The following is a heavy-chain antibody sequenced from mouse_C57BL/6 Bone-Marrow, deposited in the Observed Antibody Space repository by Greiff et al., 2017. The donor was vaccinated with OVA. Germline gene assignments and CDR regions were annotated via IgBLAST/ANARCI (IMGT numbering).Heavy chain of an antibody. D-gene: IGHD2-5*01. V-gene: IGHV1-15*01. CDR2: IDPETGGT. CDR1: GYTFTDYE. J-gene: IGHJ4*01. CDR3: TRGYSTYYAMDY. Sequence: QVQLQQSGAELVRPGASVTLSCKASGYTFTDYEMHWVKQTPVHGLEWIGAIDPETGGTAYNQKFKGKAILTADKSSSTAYMELRSLTSEDSAVYYWTRGYSTYYAMDYWGQGTSVTVSS.